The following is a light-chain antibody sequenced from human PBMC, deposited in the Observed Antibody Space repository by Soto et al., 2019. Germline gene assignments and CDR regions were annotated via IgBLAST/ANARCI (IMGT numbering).Light chain of an antibody. V-gene: IGKV3-20*01. CDR3: QQYGSSGT. CDR1: QSVSSRF. J-gene: IGKJ1*01. Sequence: ENVLTPSPGTLSLSPGERATLSCLSSQSVSSRFLAWYQQKTCQAPRLLIYGASNRATGIPDRFSGSGSGKDFTLTISRLEPEDFAVYYCQQYGSSGTFGQGTKVDIK. CDR2: GAS.